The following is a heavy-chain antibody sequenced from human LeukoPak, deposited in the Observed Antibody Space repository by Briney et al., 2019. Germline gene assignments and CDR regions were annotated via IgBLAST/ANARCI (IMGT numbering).Heavy chain of an antibody. Sequence: VASVKVSCKASGYTFTSFYMHWVRQAPGQGLEWMGIINPRGGSASAAQKFQGRLTLTRDTSTSTVYTDLSSLRSQDTAVYYCARDYHGSGSLTTFDYWGQGTLVTVSS. J-gene: IGHJ4*02. D-gene: IGHD3-10*01. CDR3: ARDYHGSGSLTTFDY. CDR1: GYTFTSFY. CDR2: INPRGGSA. V-gene: IGHV1-46*01.